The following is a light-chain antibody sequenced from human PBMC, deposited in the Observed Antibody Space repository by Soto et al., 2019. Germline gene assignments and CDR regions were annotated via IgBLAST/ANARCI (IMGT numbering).Light chain of an antibody. V-gene: IGKV4-1*01. CDR3: QQYYSTPVT. Sequence: DIVMTQSPDSLAVSLGERATINCKSSQTIFYSSNNKNYLTWYQQKPGQPPKPLIYWASTRESGVPDRFSGSGSGTEFTLTISSLQAEDVAVYYCQQYYSTPVTFGGGTKVEIK. CDR2: WAS. J-gene: IGKJ4*01. CDR1: QTIFYSSNNKNY.